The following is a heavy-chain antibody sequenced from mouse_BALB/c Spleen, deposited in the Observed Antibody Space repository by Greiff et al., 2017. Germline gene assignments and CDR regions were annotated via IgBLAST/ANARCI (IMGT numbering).Heavy chain of an antibody. J-gene: IGHJ2*01. CDR2: IYPGNSDT. Sequence: VQLQQSGTVLARPGASVKMSCKASGYTFTSYWMHWVKQRPGQGLEWIGAIYPGNSDTSYNQKFKGKAKLTAVTSTSTAYMELSSLTNEDSAVYYCTRGYYGSSLRFDYWGQGTTLTVSS. CDR1: GYTFTSYW. D-gene: IGHD1-1*01. V-gene: IGHV1-5*01. CDR3: TRGYYGSSLRFDY.